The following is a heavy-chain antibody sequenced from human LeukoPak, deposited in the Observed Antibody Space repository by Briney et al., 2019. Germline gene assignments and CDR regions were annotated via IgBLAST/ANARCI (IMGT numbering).Heavy chain of an antibody. CDR3: ASFTTGTTWHY. J-gene: IGHJ4*02. CDR2: IIPIFGTA. Sequence: SVKVSCKASGGTFSSYAISWVRQAPGQGLEWMGGIIPIFGTANYAQKFQGRVTITADKSTSTAYMELSGLRSEDTAVYYCASFTTGTTWHYWGQGTLVTVSS. D-gene: IGHD1-1*01. CDR1: GGTFSSYA. V-gene: IGHV1-69*06.